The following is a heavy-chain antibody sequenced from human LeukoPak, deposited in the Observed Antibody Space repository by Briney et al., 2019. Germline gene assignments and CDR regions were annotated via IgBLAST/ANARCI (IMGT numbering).Heavy chain of an antibody. CDR1: GYSISSGYY. D-gene: IGHD3-10*01. Sequence: SETLSLTCAVSGYSISSGYYWGWIRQPPGKGLEWIGSIYHSGSTYYNPSLKSRVTISVDTSKNQFSLKLSSVTAADTAVYYCARVCVWIGGLGAFDIWGQGTMVTVSS. V-gene: IGHV4-38-2*01. CDR3: ARVCVWIGGLGAFDI. CDR2: IYHSGST. J-gene: IGHJ3*02.